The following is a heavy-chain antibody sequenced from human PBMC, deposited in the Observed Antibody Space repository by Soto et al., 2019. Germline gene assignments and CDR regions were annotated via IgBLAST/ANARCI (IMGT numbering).Heavy chain of an antibody. CDR3: ARGTEVRYFDLTNNYYYYYMDV. D-gene: IGHD3-9*01. CDR2: INPNSGGT. V-gene: IGHV1-2*04. CDR1: GCTFTGYY. J-gene: IGHJ6*03. Sequence: QVQLVQSGAEVKKPGASVKVSCKASGCTFTGYYMHWVRQAPGQGLEWMGWINPNSGGTNYAQKFQGWVTMTRDTSISTAYMELSRLISDDTAVYYCARGTEVRYFDLTNNYYYYYMDVWGKGTTVTVSS.